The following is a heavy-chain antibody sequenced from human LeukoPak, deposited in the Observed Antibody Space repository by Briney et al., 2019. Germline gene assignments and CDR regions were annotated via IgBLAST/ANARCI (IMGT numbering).Heavy chain of an antibody. CDR1: GYTFTSYG. CDR3: VRVSGIGVVNDFDY. D-gene: IGHD3-3*01. Sequence: ASVKVSCKASGYTFTSYGISWVRQAPGQGLEWMGWISAYNGNTNYAQKLQGRVTMTTDTSTSTAYMELRSLRSDDTAVYYCVRVSGIGVVNDFDYWGQGTLVTVSS. J-gene: IGHJ4*02. CDR2: ISAYNGNT. V-gene: IGHV1-18*01.